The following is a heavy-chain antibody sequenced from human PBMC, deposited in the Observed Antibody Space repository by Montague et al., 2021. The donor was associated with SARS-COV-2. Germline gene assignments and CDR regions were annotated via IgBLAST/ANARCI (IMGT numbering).Heavy chain of an antibody. CDR2: ISSGGTTI. Sequence: SLRLSCAASGFTFSDYYMSWFRQAPGKGLAWLSYISSGGTTIFYADSVKGRLTISRDNAENSLYLQVNSLRGEDTAVYYCARVSSNWSDAFDVWGQGTMVTVSS. D-gene: IGHD6-13*01. CDR1: GFTFSDYY. V-gene: IGHV3-11*01. J-gene: IGHJ3*01. CDR3: ARVSSNWSDAFDV.